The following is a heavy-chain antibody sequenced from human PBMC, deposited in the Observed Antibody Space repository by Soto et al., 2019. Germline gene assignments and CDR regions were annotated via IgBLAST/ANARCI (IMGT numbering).Heavy chain of an antibody. J-gene: IGHJ5*02. CDR1: GYTFTSYA. CDR2: INAGNGNT. CDR3: ARDRSSSSRWFDP. D-gene: IGHD6-13*01. V-gene: IGHV1-3*01. Sequence: QVQLVQSGAEVKKPGASVKVSCKASGYTFTSYAMHWVRQAPGQRLEWMGWINAGNGNTKYSQKCQGRVTITRDTSASTAYMELSSLRSEDTAVYYCARDRSSSSRWFDPWGQGTLVTVSS.